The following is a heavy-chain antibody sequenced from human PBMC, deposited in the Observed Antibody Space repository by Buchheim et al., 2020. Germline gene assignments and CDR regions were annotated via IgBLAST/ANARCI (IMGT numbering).Heavy chain of an antibody. J-gene: IGHJ6*02. CDR1: GFIFSSNW. V-gene: IGHV3-74*01. D-gene: IGHD4-17*01. CDR2: INSDGSSV. Sequence: EVQLVESGGGLVQPGGSLRLSCAASGFIFSSNWMHWVRQAPGKGLVWVSRINSDGSSVFYADSVKGRFTISRDNAKHTLSLQMNSLRAEDTAVYYCARGGDDYGDYYGLDVWGQGTT. CDR3: ARGGDDYGDYYGLDV.